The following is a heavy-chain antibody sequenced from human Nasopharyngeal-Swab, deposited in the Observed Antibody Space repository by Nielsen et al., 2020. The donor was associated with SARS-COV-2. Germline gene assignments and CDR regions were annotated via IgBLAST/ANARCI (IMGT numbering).Heavy chain of an antibody. Sequence: RQAPGKGLEWIGSIYYSGSTYYNPSLKSRVTISVDTSKNQFSLKLSSVTAADTAVYYCARSQPRSGWYDAFDIWGQGTMVTVSS. D-gene: IGHD6-19*01. CDR3: ARSQPRSGWYDAFDI. J-gene: IGHJ3*02. V-gene: IGHV4-39*01. CDR2: IYYSGST.